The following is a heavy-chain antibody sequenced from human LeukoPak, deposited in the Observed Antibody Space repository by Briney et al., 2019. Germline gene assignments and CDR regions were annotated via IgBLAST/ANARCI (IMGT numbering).Heavy chain of an antibody. Sequence: PGGSLRLSCGASGFTFSTYGMHWVRQAPGKGLEWVAVISYDGSNKYYADSVKGRFTISRDNSKNTLFLQMNSLRAEDTAVFYCARDFSSYYDSGAYYGDAYFDYWGQGTLVTVSS. D-gene: IGHD3-22*01. V-gene: IGHV3-30*19. J-gene: IGHJ4*02. CDR1: GFTFSTYG. CDR3: ARDFSSYYDSGAYYGDAYFDY. CDR2: ISYDGSNK.